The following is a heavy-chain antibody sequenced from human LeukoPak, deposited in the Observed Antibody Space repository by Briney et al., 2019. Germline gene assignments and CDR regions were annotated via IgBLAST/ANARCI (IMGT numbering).Heavy chain of an antibody. J-gene: IGHJ6*03. Sequence: GGSLRLSCAASGSTFSNYWMSWVRQAPGKGLEWVANIKQDGSEKYYVDSVKGRFTMSRDNAKNSVFLQMNSLRVEDTAVYYCGRWYSTSSRDYYMDVWGKGTTVTVSS. CDR3: GRWYSTSSRDYYMDV. V-gene: IGHV3-7*01. D-gene: IGHD6-6*01. CDR1: GSTFSNYW. CDR2: IKQDGSEK.